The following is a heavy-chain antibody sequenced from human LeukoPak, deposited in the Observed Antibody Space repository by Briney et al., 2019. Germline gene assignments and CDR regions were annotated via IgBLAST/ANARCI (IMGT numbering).Heavy chain of an antibody. Sequence: GGSLRLSCAASGFTFRSYWMSWVRQAPGKGLEWVALISYDGRDIQYADSVKGRFTISRDNSENTLYVQMNSLRPEDAALYYCARDSPGSIDYWGQGTLVTVSS. CDR3: ARDSPGSIDY. CDR2: ISYDGRDI. CDR1: GFTFRSYW. J-gene: IGHJ4*02. V-gene: IGHV3-30*03.